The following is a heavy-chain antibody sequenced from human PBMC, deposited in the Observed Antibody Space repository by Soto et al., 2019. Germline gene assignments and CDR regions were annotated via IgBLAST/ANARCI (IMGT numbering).Heavy chain of an antibody. Sequence: LRLSCAASGFAFSTYSINWVRQAPGKGLEWFSYITSDSSTISYADSVKGRFTVTRDNAKNSLYLQMNSLRDEDTAVYYCGRIGRCVYGMDLWGQGTSVTVSS. CDR2: ITSDSSTI. CDR3: GRIGRCVYGMDL. D-gene: IGHD2-15*01. J-gene: IGHJ6*02. CDR1: GFAFSTYS. V-gene: IGHV3-48*02.